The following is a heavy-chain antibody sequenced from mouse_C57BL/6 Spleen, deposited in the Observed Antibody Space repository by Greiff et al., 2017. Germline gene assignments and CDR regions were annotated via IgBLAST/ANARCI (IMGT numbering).Heavy chain of an antibody. D-gene: IGHD1-1*01. CDR1: GYAFSSYW. CDR2: IYPGDGDT. Sequence: VQLQQSGAELVKPGASVKISCKASGYAFSSYWMNWVKQRPGKGLEWIGQIYPGDGDTNYNGKFKGKATLTADKSSRTAYMQLSSLTSEDSAVYFCARSITTVVAEDAMDYWGQGTSVTVSS. V-gene: IGHV1-80*01. J-gene: IGHJ4*01. CDR3: ARSITTVVAEDAMDY.